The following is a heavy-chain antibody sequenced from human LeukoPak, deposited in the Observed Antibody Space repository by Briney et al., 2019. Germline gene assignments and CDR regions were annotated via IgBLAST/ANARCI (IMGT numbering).Heavy chain of an antibody. CDR1: GFTFDDYA. J-gene: IGHJ3*02. CDR3: AKGSSWSGYNDAFDI. CDR2: ISGNGGST. D-gene: IGHD3-3*01. Sequence: PGRSLRLSCAASGFTFDDYAMHWVRQAPGKGLEWVSVISGNGGSTNYADSVKGRFTISRDNSKNTLYLQMNSLRAEDTAVYYCAKGSSWSGYNDAFDIWGQGTMVTVSS. V-gene: IGHV3-23*01.